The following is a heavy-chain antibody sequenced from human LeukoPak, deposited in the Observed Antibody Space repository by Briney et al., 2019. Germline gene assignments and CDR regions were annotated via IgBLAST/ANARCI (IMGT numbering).Heavy chain of an antibody. CDR2: ISGSGGST. CDR1: GFTFSSYA. Sequence: TGGSLRLSCAASGFTFSSYAMSWVRQAPGKGLEWVSAISGSGGSTYYADSVKGRFTISRDNSKNTLYLQMNSLRAEDTAVYYCAKIYDFWSGPYMDVWGKGTTVTVSS. V-gene: IGHV3-23*01. CDR3: AKIYDFWSGPYMDV. D-gene: IGHD3-3*01. J-gene: IGHJ6*03.